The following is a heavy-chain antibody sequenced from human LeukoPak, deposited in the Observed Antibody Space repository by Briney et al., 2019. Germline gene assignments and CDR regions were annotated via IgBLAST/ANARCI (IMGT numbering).Heavy chain of an antibody. V-gene: IGHV4-39*07. J-gene: IGHJ3*02. CDR2: IYYSGST. CDR3: ARMAEPGGGAFDI. Sequence: PSETLSLTCTVSGVSISSSSYYWGWLRQPPGKGLEWIGSIYYSGSTYYNPSLKSRVTISVDTSKNQFSLKLSSVTAADTAVYYCARMAEPGGGAFDIWGQGTMVTVSS. D-gene: IGHD1-14*01. CDR1: GVSISSSSYY.